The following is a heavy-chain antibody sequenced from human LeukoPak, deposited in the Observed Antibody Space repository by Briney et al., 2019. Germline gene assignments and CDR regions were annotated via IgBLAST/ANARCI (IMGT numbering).Heavy chain of an antibody. D-gene: IGHD3-10*01. J-gene: IGHJ4*02. Sequence: ASVKVSCKASGYTFTGYYMHWVRRAPGQGLEWMGWINPNSGGTNYAQKFQGWVTMTRDTSISTAYMELSRLRSDDTAVYYCARGGIGSGLVHGYWGQGTLVTVSS. V-gene: IGHV1-2*04. CDR3: ARGGIGSGLVHGY. CDR1: GYTFTGYY. CDR2: INPNSGGT.